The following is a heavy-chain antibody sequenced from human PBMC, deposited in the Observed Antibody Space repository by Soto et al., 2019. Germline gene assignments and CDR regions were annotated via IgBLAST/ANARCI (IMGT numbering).Heavy chain of an antibody. D-gene: IGHD1-26*01. CDR1: VFTISSYY. Sequence: PSETMYLACTVSVFTISSYYWGWIRQPPGKGLEWIGYIYYSGSTNYNPSLKSRVTISVDTSKNQFSLKLSSVTAADKAVYYCAMGAGGIDPWGQGTLVTVSS. J-gene: IGHJ5*02. CDR3: AMGAGGIDP. CDR2: IYYSGST. V-gene: IGHV4-59*01.